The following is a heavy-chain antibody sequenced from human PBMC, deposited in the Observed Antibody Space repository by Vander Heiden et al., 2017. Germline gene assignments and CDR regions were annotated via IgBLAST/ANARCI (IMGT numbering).Heavy chain of an antibody. D-gene: IGHD3-22*01. CDR3: ARAPMIVVVNDAFDI. CDR2: ISSSGSTI. Sequence: QAQLVEAGGGWVKPGGSLRLSCAASGFIFSDYYMSWIRQAPGKGLEWVSYISSSGSTIYYADSVKGRFTISRDNAKNSLYLQMNSLRAEDTAVYYCARAPMIVVVNDAFDIWGQGTMVTVSS. J-gene: IGHJ3*02. CDR1: GFIFSDYY. V-gene: IGHV3-11*01.